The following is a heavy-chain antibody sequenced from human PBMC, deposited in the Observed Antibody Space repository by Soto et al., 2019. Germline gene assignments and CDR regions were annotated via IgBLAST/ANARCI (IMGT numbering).Heavy chain of an antibody. Sequence: SETLSLTCTVSGGSISSYYWSWIRQPPGKGLEWIGYIYYSGSTNYNPSLKSRVTISVDTSKNQFSLKLSSVTAADTAVYYCARGRAIFGETYYFDYWGQGTLVTVSS. J-gene: IGHJ4*02. CDR2: IYYSGST. CDR1: GGSISSYY. CDR3: ARGRAIFGETYYFDY. D-gene: IGHD3-3*01. V-gene: IGHV4-59*12.